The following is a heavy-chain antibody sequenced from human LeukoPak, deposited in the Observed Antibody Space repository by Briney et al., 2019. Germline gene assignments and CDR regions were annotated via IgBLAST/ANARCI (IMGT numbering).Heavy chain of an antibody. CDR2: IIPIFGIA. V-gene: IGHV1-69*04. Sequence: SVKVSCKASGGTFSSYAISWVRQAPGQGLEWMGRIIPIFGIANYAQKFQGRVTITADKSTSTPYMELSSLRSEDTAVYYCASGGHSGSYVFDYWGQGTLVTVSS. J-gene: IGHJ4*02. CDR3: ASGGHSGSYVFDY. CDR1: GGTFSSYA. D-gene: IGHD1-26*01.